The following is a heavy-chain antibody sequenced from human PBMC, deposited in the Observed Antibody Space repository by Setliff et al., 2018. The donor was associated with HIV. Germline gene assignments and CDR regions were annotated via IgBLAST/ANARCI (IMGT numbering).Heavy chain of an antibody. CDR2: IIPIFGTA. V-gene: IGHV1-69*01. CDR3: ARVYVDLTKYYNFWSGYPDY. CDR1: GGTFSSYA. Sequence: KVSCKASGGTFSSYAISWVRQAPGQGLEWMGGIIPIFGTANYAQKFQGRVTITADESTSTAYMELSSLRSEDTAVYYCARVYVDLTKYYNFWSGYPDYWGQGTLVTVSS. D-gene: IGHD3-3*01. J-gene: IGHJ4*02.